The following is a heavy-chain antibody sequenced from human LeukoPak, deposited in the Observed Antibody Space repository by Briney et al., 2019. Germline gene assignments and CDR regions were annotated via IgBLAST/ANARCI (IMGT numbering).Heavy chain of an antibody. CDR2: IYYSGST. Sequence: SETLSLTCTVSGGSISSYYWSWIRQPPGKGLEWIGYIYYSGSTKYNPSLKSRVTISVDTSKNQFSLKLSSVTAADTAVYYCARVTGYYYDSSGYYQQPFDYWGQGTLVTVSS. D-gene: IGHD3-22*01. CDR3: ARVTGYYYDSSGYYQQPFDY. J-gene: IGHJ4*02. CDR1: GGSISSYY. V-gene: IGHV4-59*13.